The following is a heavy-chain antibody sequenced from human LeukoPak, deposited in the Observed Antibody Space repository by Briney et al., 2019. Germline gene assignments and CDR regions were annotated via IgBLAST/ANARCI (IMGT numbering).Heavy chain of an antibody. V-gene: IGHV3-30*02. Sequence: GGSLRLSCAASGFTFSNYAMHWVRQAPGKGLEWVAYIYYDGNNKYYADSVKGRFTISRDNSKNTLYLQMNSLTTEDTAVYYCVKDFWLDYGDWGGQGTLVTVSS. J-gene: IGHJ4*02. CDR3: VKDFWLDYGDW. D-gene: IGHD4-17*01. CDR2: IYYDGNNK. CDR1: GFTFSNYA.